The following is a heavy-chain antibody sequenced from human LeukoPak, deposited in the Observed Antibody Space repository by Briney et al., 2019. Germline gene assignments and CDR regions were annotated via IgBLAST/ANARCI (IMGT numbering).Heavy chain of an antibody. J-gene: IGHJ4*02. D-gene: IGHD1-26*01. Sequence: GGSLRLSCAASGFTFSSYAMSWVRQAPGKGLEWVANIKQDGSEKYYVDSVKGRFTISRDNAKNSLYLQMNSLRAEDTAVYYCARDRPGVGATDYWGQGTLVTVSS. CDR2: IKQDGSEK. V-gene: IGHV3-7*01. CDR3: ARDRPGVGATDY. CDR1: GFTFSSYA.